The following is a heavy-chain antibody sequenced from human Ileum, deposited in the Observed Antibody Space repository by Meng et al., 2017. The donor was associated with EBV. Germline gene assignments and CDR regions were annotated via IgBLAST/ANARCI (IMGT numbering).Heavy chain of an antibody. J-gene: IGHJ4*02. Sequence: QLQLEEWVPGLVKPSETLSLTCSVSGGSFSSRKYYWGWIRQPPGKALEWIASIYYSGTTYYNPSLQSRVSISVDKSKNQVSLNMTSMTAADTAVYYCASRELAPFDYWGQGTLVTVSS. CDR1: GGSFSSRKYY. V-gene: IGHV4-39*07. CDR2: IYYSGTT. D-gene: IGHD1-26*01. CDR3: ASRELAPFDY.